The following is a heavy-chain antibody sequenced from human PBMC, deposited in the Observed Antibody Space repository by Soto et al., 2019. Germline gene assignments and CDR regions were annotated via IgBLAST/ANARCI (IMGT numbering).Heavy chain of an antibody. D-gene: IGHD1-1*01. CDR3: ARDPRYSANYYFGMDV. CDR1: GYTFTTYD. J-gene: IGHJ6*02. V-gene: IGHV1-18*01. Sequence: ASVKVSCKASGYTFTTYDISWVRQAPGQGLEWMGWISPSSGVTNYPQKFQGRVTITTDTSTSTAYMELRSLRSDDSAVYYCARDPRYSANYYFGMDVWGQGTTVTVSS. CDR2: ISPSSGVT.